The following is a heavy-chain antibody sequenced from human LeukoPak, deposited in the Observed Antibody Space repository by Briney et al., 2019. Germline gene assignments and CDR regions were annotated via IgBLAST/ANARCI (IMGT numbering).Heavy chain of an antibody. J-gene: IGHJ6*04. Sequence: GRSLRLSCAASGFTFSSYAMSWVRQAPGKGLEWVSLISGSGGSTYYADSVKGRFTISRDNSKNTLYLQMNSLRAEDTAVYYCAKTGSSSWYSSQDVWGKGTTVTVSS. CDR1: GFTFSSYA. V-gene: IGHV3-23*01. D-gene: IGHD6-13*01. CDR2: ISGSGGST. CDR3: AKTGSSSWYSSQDV.